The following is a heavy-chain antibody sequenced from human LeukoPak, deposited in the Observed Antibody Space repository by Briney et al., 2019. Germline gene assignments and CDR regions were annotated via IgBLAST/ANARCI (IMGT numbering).Heavy chain of an antibody. D-gene: IGHD2-2*01. J-gene: IGHJ4*02. Sequence: CAASXFTFSSYGMHWVRQAPGKGLEWMGVIWYDGSNKYYADSVKGRFTISRDNSKNTLYLQMNSLRAEDTAVYYCAKDRGAYCSSTSCYLDYWGQGTLVTVSS. V-gene: IGHV3-33*06. CDR1: XFTFSSYG. CDR3: AKDRGAYCSSTSCYLDY. CDR2: IWYDGSNK.